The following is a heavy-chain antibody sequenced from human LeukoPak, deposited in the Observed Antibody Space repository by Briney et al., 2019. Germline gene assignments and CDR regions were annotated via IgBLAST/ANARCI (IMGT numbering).Heavy chain of an antibody. CDR2: IIPIFGTA. CDR3: ARGVIGYSYGSPLYYFDY. D-gene: IGHD5-18*01. J-gene: IGHJ4*02. Sequence: SVKVSCKASGGTFSSYAISWVRQAPGQGLEWMGGIIPIFGTANYAQKFQGRVTITTDESTSTAYMELSSLRSEDTAVYYYARGVIGYSYGSPLYYFDYWGQGTLVTVSS. V-gene: IGHV1-69*05. CDR1: GGTFSSYA.